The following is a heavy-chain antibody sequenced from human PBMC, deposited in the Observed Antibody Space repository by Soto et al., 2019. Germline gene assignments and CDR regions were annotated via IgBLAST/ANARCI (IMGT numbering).Heavy chain of an antibody. CDR2: IYDSGST. CDR1: GGSISNYY. J-gene: IGHJ6*02. D-gene: IGHD3-10*01. Sequence: QVQLQESGPGLVKPSETLSLTCTVSGGSISNYYWSWIRQPPGKGLEWIGYIYDSGSTNSKPSLNDRVTISVDTSKNQFSLKLRAVTAADTAIYYCARARISMVREVIKYNMDVWGQGTTVIVSS. V-gene: IGHV4-59*01. CDR3: ARARISMVREVIKYNMDV.